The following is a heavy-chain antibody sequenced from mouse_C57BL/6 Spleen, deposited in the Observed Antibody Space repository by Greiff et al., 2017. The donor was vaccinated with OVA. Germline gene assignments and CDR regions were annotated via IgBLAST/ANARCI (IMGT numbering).Heavy chain of an antibody. CDR3: ARGYYSKGGFAY. CDR1: GYTFTSYW. V-gene: IGHV1-61*01. CDR2: IYPSDSET. J-gene: IGHJ3*01. Sequence: QVRLQQPGAELVRPGSSVKLSCKASGYTFTSYWMDWVKQRPGQGLEWIGNIYPSDSETHYNQKFKDKATLTVDKSSSTAYMQLSSLTSEDSAVYYCARGYYSKGGFAYWGQGTLVTVSA. D-gene: IGHD2-5*01.